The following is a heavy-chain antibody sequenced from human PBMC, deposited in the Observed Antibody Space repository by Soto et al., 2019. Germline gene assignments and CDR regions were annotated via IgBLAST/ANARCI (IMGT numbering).Heavy chain of an antibody. Sequence: QVQLVQSGAEVKKPGASVKVSCKASGYTFTSYGIRWVRQAPGQGLEWMGWISAYNGNTNYAQKLQGTVTMITATSTSTAYMELRSLRSDDTAVYYCESEYYYGSGHWYWGKGTLFTVSS. V-gene: IGHV1-18*01. CDR1: GYTFTSYG. D-gene: IGHD3-10*01. J-gene: IGHJ4*02. CDR2: ISAYNGNT. CDR3: ESEYYYGSGHWY.